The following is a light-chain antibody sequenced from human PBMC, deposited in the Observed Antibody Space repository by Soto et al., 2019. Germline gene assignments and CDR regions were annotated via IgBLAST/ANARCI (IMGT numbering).Light chain of an antibody. CDR3: YSAADNNLDWV. Sequence: SYELTQPCSVSVSPGQTARITCSGDVLAKKYARWFQQKPGQAPVLVIYKDSERPSGIPERFSGSSSGTTVTLTISGAQVEDKADYYCYSAADNNLDWVFGGGTKVTVL. CDR1: VLAKKY. J-gene: IGLJ3*02. CDR2: KDS. V-gene: IGLV3-27*01.